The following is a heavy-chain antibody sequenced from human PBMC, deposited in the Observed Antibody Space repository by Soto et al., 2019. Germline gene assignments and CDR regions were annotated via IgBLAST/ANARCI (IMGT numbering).Heavy chain of an antibody. V-gene: IGHV4-59*01. CDR3: ARATDGDYATDYYYYYMDV. Sequence: SETLSLTCTVSGGSISSYYWSWIRQPPGKGLEWIGYIYYSGSTNYNPSLKSRVTISVDTSKNQFSLKLSSVTAADTAVYYCARATDGDYATDYYYYYMDVWGKGTTVTVSS. J-gene: IGHJ6*03. D-gene: IGHD4-17*01. CDR2: IYYSGST. CDR1: GGSISSYY.